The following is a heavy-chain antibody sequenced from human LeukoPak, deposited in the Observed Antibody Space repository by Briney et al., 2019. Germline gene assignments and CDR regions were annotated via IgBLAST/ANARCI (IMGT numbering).Heavy chain of an antibody. J-gene: IGHJ4*02. CDR3: AKDPVPYYYDSSGHAFDY. Sequence: PGGSLRLSCAASGFTVSSNYMSWVRQAPGKGLEWVSVIYSGGSTYYADSVKGRFTISRDNSKNTLYLQMNSLRAEDPAVYYCAKDPVPYYYDSSGHAFDYWGQGTLVTVSS. D-gene: IGHD3-22*01. V-gene: IGHV3-53*01. CDR2: IYSGGST. CDR1: GFTVSSNY.